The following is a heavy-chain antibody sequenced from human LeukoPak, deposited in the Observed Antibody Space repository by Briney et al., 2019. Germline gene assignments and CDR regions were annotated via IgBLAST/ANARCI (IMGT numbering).Heavy chain of an antibody. Sequence: SVKVSCKASGGTFSSYAISWVRQAPGQGLEWMGGIIPIFGTANYAQKFQGRVTITADESTSTAYMELSSLRSEDTAVYYCARDYRRQQLPRPLFDYWGQGTLVTVSS. CDR2: IIPIFGTA. CDR1: GGTFSSYA. CDR3: ARDYRRQQLPRPLFDY. J-gene: IGHJ4*02. D-gene: IGHD6-13*01. V-gene: IGHV1-69*01.